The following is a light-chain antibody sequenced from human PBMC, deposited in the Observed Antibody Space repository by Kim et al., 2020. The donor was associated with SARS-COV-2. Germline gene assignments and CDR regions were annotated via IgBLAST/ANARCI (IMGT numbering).Light chain of an antibody. J-gene: IGLJ2*01. Sequence: SSELTQDPAVSVALGQTVRITCQGDSLRSYYASWYQQKPGQAPVLVIYGKNNRPSGIPDRFSGSSSGNTASLTITGAQAEDEADYYCNSRDSSGSPSVVF. CDR3: NSRDSSGSPSVV. CDR1: SLRSYY. V-gene: IGLV3-19*01. CDR2: GKN.